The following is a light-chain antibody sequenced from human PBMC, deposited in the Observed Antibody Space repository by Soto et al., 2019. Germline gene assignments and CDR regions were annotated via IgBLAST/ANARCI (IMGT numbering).Light chain of an antibody. V-gene: IGKV1-5*01. CDR2: DAS. CDR3: QQYNSYPLT. Sequence: DIQMTQSPSTLSASVGDRVSITCRASQSISSWLAWYQQKPGKAPKFLIYDASSLQSGVPSRFSGRGSGTEFTLTIRSLQPDDFATYYCQQYNSYPLTFGGGTKVEIK. J-gene: IGKJ4*01. CDR1: QSISSW.